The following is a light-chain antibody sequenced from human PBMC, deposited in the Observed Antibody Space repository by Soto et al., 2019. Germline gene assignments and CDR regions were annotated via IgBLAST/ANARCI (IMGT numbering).Light chain of an antibody. V-gene: IGKV1-5*01. J-gene: IGKJ1*01. CDR2: AES. CDR1: QSISSW. Sequence: DIQMTQSPSTLSASVGDTVTISWRASQSISSWLAWYQQKPGTATKLLIYAESSLQSGVPSRFSGSGSGTEFTLTISSLQSEDFAVYYCQQYKNWPRFGQGTKVDI. CDR3: QQYKNWPR.